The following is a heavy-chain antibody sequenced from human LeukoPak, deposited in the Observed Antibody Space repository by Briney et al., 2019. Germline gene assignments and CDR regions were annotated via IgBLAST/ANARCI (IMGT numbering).Heavy chain of an antibody. J-gene: IGHJ4*02. D-gene: IGHD3-3*01. CDR3: ARDHESTYYDFWSGYFSQRSYYFDY. Sequence: APVKVSCKASGYTFTSYCMHWVRQAPGQGLEWMGIINPSGGSTSYAQKFQGRVTMTRDTSTSTVYMELSSLRSEDTAVYYCARDHESTYYDFWSGYFSQRSYYFDYWGQGTLVTVSS. V-gene: IGHV1-46*01. CDR1: GYTFTSYC. CDR2: INPSGGST.